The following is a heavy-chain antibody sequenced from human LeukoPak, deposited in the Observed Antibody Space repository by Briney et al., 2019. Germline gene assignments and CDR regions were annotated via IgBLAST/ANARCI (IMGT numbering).Heavy chain of an antibody. V-gene: IGHV3-66*01. D-gene: IGHD1-26*01. Sequence: GGSLRLSCAASGFTVSSNYLSWVRQAPGKGLEWVSILFSGGGTYYADSVKGRFTTSRDNSKNTLYLQMNSLRAEDTAVYYCARCSGTYLFDYWGQGALVTVSS. CDR1: GFTVSSNY. J-gene: IGHJ4*02. CDR3: ARCSGTYLFDY. CDR2: LFSGGGT.